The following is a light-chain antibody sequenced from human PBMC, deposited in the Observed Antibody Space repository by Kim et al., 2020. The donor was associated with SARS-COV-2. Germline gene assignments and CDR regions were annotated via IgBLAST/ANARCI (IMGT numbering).Light chain of an antibody. CDR1: NIGSKS. CDR2: YDS. V-gene: IGLV3-21*04. J-gene: IGLJ2*01. CDR3: QVWDSSSDHPE. Sequence: APGKTARITCGGNNIGSKSVQWYQQKPGQDPVLVIYYDSERPSGIPERFSGSNSGNTATLTISRVEAGDEADYYCQVWDSSSDHPEFGGGTKLTVL.